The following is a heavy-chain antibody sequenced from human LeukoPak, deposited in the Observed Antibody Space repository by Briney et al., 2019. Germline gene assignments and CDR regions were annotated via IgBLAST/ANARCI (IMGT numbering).Heavy chain of an antibody. Sequence: GGSLRLSCAASGFTFSSYAMSWVRQAPGKGLEWVSVITGSGASTDYADSVKGRFTISRDNSKNTLYLQMNSLRAEDTGVYYCAKGGSSGWKDYFDYWGQGTLVTVSS. V-gene: IGHV3-23*01. D-gene: IGHD6-19*01. CDR1: GFTFSSYA. J-gene: IGHJ4*02. CDR3: AKGGSSGWKDYFDY. CDR2: ITGSGAST.